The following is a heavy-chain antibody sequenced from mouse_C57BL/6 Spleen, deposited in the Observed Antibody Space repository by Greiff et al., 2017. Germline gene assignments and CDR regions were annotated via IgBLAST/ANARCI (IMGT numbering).Heavy chain of an antibody. J-gene: IGHJ2*01. CDR1: GFTFSDYY. CDR3: ARELGQDYFDY. CDR2: INYDGSST. V-gene: IGHV5-16*01. Sequence: EVMLVESEGGLVQPGSSMKLSCTASGFTFSDYYMAWVRQVPEKGLEWVANINYDGSSTYYLDSLKSRFIISRDNAKNILYLQMSSLKSEDTATYYCARELGQDYFDYWGQGTTLTVSS. D-gene: IGHD4-1*01.